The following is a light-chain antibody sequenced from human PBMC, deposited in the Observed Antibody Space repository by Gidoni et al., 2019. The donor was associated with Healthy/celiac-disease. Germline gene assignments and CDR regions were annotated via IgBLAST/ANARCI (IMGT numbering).Light chain of an antibody. CDR1: SLRSYY. CDR3: NSRDSSGNHH. Sequence: SSELTQDPAVSVALGQTVRITCQGDSLRSYYASWYQQKPGQAPVLVIYSKNNRPSGIPDRFSGSSSGNTGSLTITGAQAEDEADYYCNSRDSSGNHHFGTGTKVTVL. CDR2: SKN. J-gene: IGLJ1*01. V-gene: IGLV3-19*01.